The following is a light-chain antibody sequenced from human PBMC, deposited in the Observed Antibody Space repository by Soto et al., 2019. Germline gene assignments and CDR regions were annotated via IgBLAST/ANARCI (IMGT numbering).Light chain of an antibody. CDR1: QSISSW. CDR3: QQYNTYSLLT. Sequence: DIQMTQSPSILSASVGDRVTITCRASQSISSWLAWYQQKPGKAPKLLIYDASSLESGVPSRFSGSGSGTEFTLTISSLQPDDFATYYCQQYNTYSLLTFGGGTKVEIK. V-gene: IGKV1-5*01. J-gene: IGKJ4*01. CDR2: DAS.